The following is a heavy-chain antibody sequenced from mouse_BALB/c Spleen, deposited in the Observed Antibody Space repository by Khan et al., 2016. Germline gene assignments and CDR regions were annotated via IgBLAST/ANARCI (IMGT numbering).Heavy chain of an antibody. CDR1: GFSLTSYG. V-gene: IGHV2-6*02. D-gene: IGHD2-3*01. Sequence: QVQLKESGPGLVAPSQSLSITCTVSGFSLTSYGVHWVRQPPGKGLEWLVVIWSDGSTTYNSALKSRLSISKDNSKVQFFLKMTSRQTDDTAMYYCARRDDGGGAMDYWGQGTSVTVSS. J-gene: IGHJ4*01. CDR3: ARRDDGGGAMDY. CDR2: IWSDGST.